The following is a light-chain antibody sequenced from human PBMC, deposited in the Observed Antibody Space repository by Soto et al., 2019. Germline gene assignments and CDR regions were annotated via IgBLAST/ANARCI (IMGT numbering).Light chain of an antibody. CDR1: QSVSTF. V-gene: IGKV1-39*01. Sequence: DIQMTQSPSSLSASIGDRVIITCRTSQSVSTFLNWYRHTPGEAPRLLIYTASTLHGGVPSRFSGSGSGTDFTLTISSLQPEDFATYYCQENYSSPFTIGPGTRVDVK. CDR2: TAS. CDR3: QENYSSPFT. J-gene: IGKJ3*01.